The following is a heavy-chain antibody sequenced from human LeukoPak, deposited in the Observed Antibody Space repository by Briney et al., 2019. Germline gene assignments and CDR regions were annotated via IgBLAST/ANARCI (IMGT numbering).Heavy chain of an antibody. Sequence: GGSLRLSCAASGFTFSSYSMNWVRQAPGKGLEWVSSISSSSNYIYYADSVKGRFTISRDNAKNSLYLQMNSLRAEDTAVYYCARAFQRGLQFMFKRTDLYYFDYWGQGTLVTVSS. CDR1: GFTFSSYS. V-gene: IGHV3-21*01. D-gene: IGHD5-24*01. J-gene: IGHJ4*02. CDR3: ARAFQRGLQFMFKRTDLYYFDY. CDR2: ISSSSNYI.